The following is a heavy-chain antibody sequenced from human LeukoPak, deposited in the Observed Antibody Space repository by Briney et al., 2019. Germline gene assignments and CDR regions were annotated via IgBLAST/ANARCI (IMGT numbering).Heavy chain of an antibody. Sequence: ASVKVSCKASGYTFSNYGFTWVRQAPGQGLEWMGWINPNSGGTNYAQKFQGRVTMTRDTSISTAYMELSRLRSDDTAVYYCAREGFSVDTAMDSGIDYWGQGTLVTVSS. J-gene: IGHJ4*02. V-gene: IGHV1-2*02. D-gene: IGHD5-18*01. CDR1: GYTFSNYG. CDR3: AREGFSVDTAMDSGIDY. CDR2: INPNSGGT.